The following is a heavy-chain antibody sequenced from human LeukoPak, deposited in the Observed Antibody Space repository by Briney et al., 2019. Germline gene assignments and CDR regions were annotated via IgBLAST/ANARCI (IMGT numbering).Heavy chain of an antibody. D-gene: IGHD3-3*01. V-gene: IGHV3-74*01. CDR2: IDSHGTTT. J-gene: IGHJ4*02. CDR3: ARRGELWSGYPFDS. CDR1: GFTFFHYW. Sequence: GGSLRLSCAASGFTFFHYWMHWVRQAPGKGLVWVSRIDSHGTTTDYADSVKGRFTISGDNDKNTVYLQMDSLRAEDTATYYCARRGELWSGYPFDSWGQGTLVTVSS.